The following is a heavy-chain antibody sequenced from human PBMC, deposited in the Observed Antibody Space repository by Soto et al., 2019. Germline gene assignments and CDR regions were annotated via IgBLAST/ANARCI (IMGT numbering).Heavy chain of an antibody. CDR2: ISGSGGST. Sequence: EVQLLESGGGLVQPGGSLRLSCAASGFTFSSYAMSWVRQAPGKGLEWVSAISGSGGSTYYADSVKGRFTISRDNSKNTLYLQMNSLRADDTAVYYCAKGQDFWSGYHYYYYGMDVWGQGTTVTVSS. V-gene: IGHV3-23*01. CDR3: AKGQDFWSGYHYYYYGMDV. J-gene: IGHJ6*02. D-gene: IGHD3-3*01. CDR1: GFTFSSYA.